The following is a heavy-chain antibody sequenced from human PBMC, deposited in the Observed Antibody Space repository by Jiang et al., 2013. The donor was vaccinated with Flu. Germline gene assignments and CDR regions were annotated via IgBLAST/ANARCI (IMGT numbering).Heavy chain of an antibody. J-gene: IGHJ5*02. CDR2: ISAYNGNT. CDR1: GGTFSSYA. Sequence: VSCKASGGTFSSYAISWVRQAPGQGLEWMGWISAYNGNTNYAQKLQGRVTMTTDTSTSTAYMELRSLRSDDTAVYYCARAPGVSCSSTSCYHPTNNWFDPWGQGTLVTVSS. D-gene: IGHD2-2*01. V-gene: IGHV1-18*01. CDR3: ARAPGVSCSSTSCYHPTNNWFDP.